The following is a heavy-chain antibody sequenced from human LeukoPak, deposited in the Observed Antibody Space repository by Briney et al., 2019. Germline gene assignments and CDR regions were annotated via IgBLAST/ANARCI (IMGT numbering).Heavy chain of an antibody. J-gene: IGHJ6*03. V-gene: IGHV1-2*02. Sequence: ASVKVSCKASGYTFTGYYMHWVRQAPGQGLEWMGWINPNSGGTNYAQKVQGRVTMTRDTSISTAYMELSRLRSDDTAVYDCAISWSVGSCYSEGNYYMDVWGKGTTVTVSS. CDR1: GYTFTGYY. D-gene: IGHD2-15*01. CDR3: AISWSVGSCYSEGNYYMDV. CDR2: INPNSGGT.